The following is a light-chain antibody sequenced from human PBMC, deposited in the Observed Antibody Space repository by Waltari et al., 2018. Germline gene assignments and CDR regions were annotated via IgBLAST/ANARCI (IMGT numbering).Light chain of an antibody. CDR3: QSSDSSLGVVV. V-gene: IGLV1-40*01. J-gene: IGLJ2*01. Sequence: QSVLTQSPSLSGAPGQRVTIPCTGSSSNTGAAYDVHWYQQLPGTAPKLLSHGGSNRPSGVRDRFSGSKSGTSASLAITGLQAEDEADYYCQSSDSSLGVVVFGGGTKLTVL. CDR2: GGS. CDR1: SSNTGAAYD.